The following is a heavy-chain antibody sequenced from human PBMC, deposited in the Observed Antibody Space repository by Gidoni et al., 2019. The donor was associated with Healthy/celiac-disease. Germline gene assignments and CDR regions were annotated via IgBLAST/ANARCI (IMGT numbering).Heavy chain of an antibody. Sequence: EVQLVESGGGLVKPGGSLRLSCAASGFTFSNAWMSWVRQAPGKGLEWVGRIKSKTDGGTTDYAAPVKGRFTISRDDSKNTLYLQMNTLKTEDTAVYYCTAPGIFVERIGWFDPWGQGTLVTVSS. D-gene: IGHD3-9*01. CDR1: GFTFSNAW. J-gene: IGHJ5*02. V-gene: IGHV3-15*01. CDR2: IKSKTDGGTT. CDR3: TAPGIFVERIGWFDP.